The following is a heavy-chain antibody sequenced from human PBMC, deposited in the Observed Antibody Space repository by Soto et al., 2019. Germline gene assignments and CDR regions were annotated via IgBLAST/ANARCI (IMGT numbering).Heavy chain of an antibody. CDR1: GFTFSSYA. V-gene: IGHV3-23*01. CDR2: ISGSGGST. J-gene: IGHJ6*03. CDR3: AKKVAAEHYYYYYYMDV. D-gene: IGHD2-15*01. Sequence: GGSLRLSCASSGFTFSSYAMSLVRQAPGKGLEWVSAISGSGGSTYYADSVNGRFTISRDNSKNTLYLQMNSLRAEDTAVYYCAKKVAAEHYYYYYYMDVWGKGTTVTVSS.